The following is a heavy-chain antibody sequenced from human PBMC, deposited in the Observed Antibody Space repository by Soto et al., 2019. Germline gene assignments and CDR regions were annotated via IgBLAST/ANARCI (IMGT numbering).Heavy chain of an antibody. CDR3: ARGYCSGGSCYFDDWFDP. J-gene: IGHJ5*02. CDR2: INAGNGNT. D-gene: IGHD2-15*01. CDR1: GYTFTSYA. V-gene: IGHV1-3*01. Sequence: ASVKVSCTASGYTFTSYAMHWVRQAPGQRLEWMGWINAGNGNTKYSQKFQGRVTITRDTSASTAYMELSSLRSEDTAVYYCARGYCSGGSCYFDDWFDPWGQGTLVTVSS.